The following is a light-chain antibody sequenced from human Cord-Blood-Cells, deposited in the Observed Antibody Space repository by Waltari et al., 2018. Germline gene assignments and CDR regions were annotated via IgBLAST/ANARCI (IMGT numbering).Light chain of an antibody. J-gene: IGKJ3*01. Sequence: EIVLTQSPATLSLSPGERATLSCRASQSVSSYLAWYQQKPGQAPRLLLYDASNRATGIPARFSGSGSGTDFTLTISSLEPEDFAVYYCQQRSNWEITFGPGTKVDIK. CDR1: QSVSSY. V-gene: IGKV3-11*01. CDR3: QQRSNWEIT. CDR2: DAS.